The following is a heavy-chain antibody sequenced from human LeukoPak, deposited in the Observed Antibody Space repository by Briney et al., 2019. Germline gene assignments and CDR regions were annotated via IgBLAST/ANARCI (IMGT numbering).Heavy chain of an antibody. CDR2: VMPGGHI. J-gene: IGHJ4*02. D-gene: IGHD4-17*01. Sequence: GGSLRLSCRASGFSVDSVFMNWVRQPPGKGLEWVSFVMPGGHIDYTDSVKGRFTISRDSFKNALSLQMNSLRVDDTAVYYCARGNSATTTFDFWGQGTLVTVSS. CDR3: ARGNSATTTFDF. CDR1: GFSVDSVF. V-gene: IGHV3-66*01.